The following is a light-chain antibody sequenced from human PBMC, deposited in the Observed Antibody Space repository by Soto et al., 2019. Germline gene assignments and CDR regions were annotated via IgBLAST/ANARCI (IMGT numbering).Light chain of an antibody. CDR1: QSISNY. CDR3: QQRRNWPIP. CDR2: DAS. V-gene: IGKV3-11*01. Sequence: DIVLTQSPATLSLSPGERATLSCRASQSISNYLPWYQQKPVQAPRLLIYDASNRATGIPARFSGSGSGTDFTLTIYSLEPEDFGVYFCQQRRNWPIPFGQGTRWRL. J-gene: IGKJ5*01.